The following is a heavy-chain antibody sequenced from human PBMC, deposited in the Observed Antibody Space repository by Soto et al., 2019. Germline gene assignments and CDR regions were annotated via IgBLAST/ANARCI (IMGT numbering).Heavy chain of an antibody. CDR3: AGGGVGYCISTSCYRRSSSYYYYYGMDV. J-gene: IGHJ6*02. CDR2: IYYSGTT. V-gene: IGHV4-59*12. CDR1: GGSISNYY. D-gene: IGHD2-2*01. Sequence: NPSETLSLTCTVSGGSISNYYWSWIRQPPGKGLEWLGYIYYSGTTNYNPSLKSRVTISVDTSKNQFSLKLSSVTAADTAVYYCAGGGVGYCISTSCYRRSSSYYYYYGMDVWGQGTTVTVSS.